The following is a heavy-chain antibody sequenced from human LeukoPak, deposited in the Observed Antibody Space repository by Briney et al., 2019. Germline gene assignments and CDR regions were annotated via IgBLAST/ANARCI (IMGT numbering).Heavy chain of an antibody. CDR1: GFTFSNAW. Sequence: GGSLRLSCAASGFTFSNAWMSWVRQAPGKGLEWVGRIKSKTDGGTTDYAAPVRGRFTISRDDSKNTLYLQMNSLKTEDTAVYYCTTDNYYDSSGYYYYMDVWGKGTTVTVSS. D-gene: IGHD3-22*01. CDR2: IKSKTDGGTT. J-gene: IGHJ6*03. CDR3: TTDNYYDSSGYYYYMDV. V-gene: IGHV3-15*01.